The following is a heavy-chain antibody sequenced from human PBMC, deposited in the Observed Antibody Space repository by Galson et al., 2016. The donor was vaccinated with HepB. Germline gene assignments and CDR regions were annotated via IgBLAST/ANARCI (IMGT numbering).Heavy chain of an antibody. V-gene: IGHV3-15*01. CDR2: IKTITDGGTT. CDR1: GFIFNNAW. CDR3: GLCAGGHFQN. J-gene: IGHJ1*01. D-gene: IGHD2-8*02. Sequence: SLRLSCAASGFIFNNAWMSWVRQGPGKGPEWVGRIKTITDGGTTDYAAPVNGRFTISRDDSKNTAYLQMNSLKIEDTALYYCGLCAGGHFQNWGQGTLVTVSS.